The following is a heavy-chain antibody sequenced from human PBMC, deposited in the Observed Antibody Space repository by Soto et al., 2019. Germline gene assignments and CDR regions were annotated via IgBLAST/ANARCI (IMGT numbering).Heavy chain of an antibody. D-gene: IGHD6-13*01. CDR1: GFTFSRHG. CDR2: INPSGGST. CDR3: AKVDVSTAGSFDY. Sequence: GGSLRLSCVASGFTFSRHGLSWVRQAPGKGLEWVSTINPSGGSTFYADSVKGRFTISRDNSKNTVYLQMNSLSVGDTAVYLCAKVDVSTAGSFDYWGQGALVTVSS. V-gene: IGHV3-23*01. J-gene: IGHJ4*02.